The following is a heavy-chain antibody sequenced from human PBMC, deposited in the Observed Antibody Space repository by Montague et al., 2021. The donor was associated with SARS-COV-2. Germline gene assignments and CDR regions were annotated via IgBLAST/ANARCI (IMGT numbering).Heavy chain of an antibody. D-gene: IGHD4-17*01. CDR3: ARSYGDYRDSYFDY. CDR1: GFSLNTSGMC. CDR2: IDWDEDQ. Sequence: VKPTQTLTLTCTFSGFSLNTSGMCVSWIRQPPGKALEWLALIDWDEDQYYSTSLKTRLTISKDTSKNQVVLTMTNIDPIDTATYYCARSYGDYRDSYFDYWGQGTRVTVSS. J-gene: IGHJ4*02. V-gene: IGHV2-70*01.